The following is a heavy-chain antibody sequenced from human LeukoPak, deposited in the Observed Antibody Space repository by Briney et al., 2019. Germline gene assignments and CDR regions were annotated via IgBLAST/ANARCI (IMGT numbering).Heavy chain of an antibody. CDR3: ARVVVDCSSTSCYARYLYYYGMDV. CDR2: ISAYNGNT. Sequence: ASVKVSCKASGYTFTSYGISWVRQAPGQGLEWMGWISAYNGNTNYAQKLQGRVTMTTDTSTSTAYMELRSLRSDDTAVYYCARVVVDCSSTSCYARYLYYYGMDVWGQGTTVTVSS. CDR1: GYTFTSYG. V-gene: IGHV1-18*01. D-gene: IGHD2-2*01. J-gene: IGHJ6*02.